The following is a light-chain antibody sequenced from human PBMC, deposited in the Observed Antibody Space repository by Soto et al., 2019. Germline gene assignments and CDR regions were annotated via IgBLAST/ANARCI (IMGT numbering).Light chain of an antibody. CDR3: HQYDTYPWT. CDR1: QKINTW. V-gene: IGKV1-5*03. Sequence: DIQMTQSPSTLSASVGDRVTITCRASQKINTWLAWYQQKPGTAPKLLIHKASSLESGVPPRFSGSASGTEFTLTIGSLQPDDFATYYCHQYDTYPWTFGQGTKVEVK. CDR2: KAS. J-gene: IGKJ1*01.